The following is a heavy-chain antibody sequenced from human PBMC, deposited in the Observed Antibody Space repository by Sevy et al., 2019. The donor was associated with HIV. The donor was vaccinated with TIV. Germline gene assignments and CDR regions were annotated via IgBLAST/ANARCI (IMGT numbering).Heavy chain of an antibody. V-gene: IGHV1-69*13. CDR2: IIPIFGTA. CDR1: GGTFSSYA. J-gene: IGHJ4*02. CDR3: ARAVIVVDWEYYFDY. Sequence: VKVSCKASGGTFSSYAISWVRQAPGQGLEWMGRIIPIFGTANYAQKFQGRVTITADESTSTAYMELSSLRSEDTAVYYCARAVIVVDWEYYFDYWGQGTLVTVSS. D-gene: IGHD2-2*01.